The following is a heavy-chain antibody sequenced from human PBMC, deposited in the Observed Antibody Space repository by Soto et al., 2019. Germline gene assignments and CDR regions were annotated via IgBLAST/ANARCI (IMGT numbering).Heavy chain of an antibody. Sequence: GGSLRLSCAATGFTFGFNALSWVRQAPGKGLEWVSSISAGGVSTNYADAVRGRFTISRDNSKNTLYLQMNSLSAADTSVYYCGSDGGGSFFPFDLWGQGTMVTVSS. J-gene: IGHJ4*02. D-gene: IGHD2-15*01. CDR2: ISAGGVST. CDR1: GFTFGFNA. V-gene: IGHV3-23*01. CDR3: GSDGGGSFFPFDL.